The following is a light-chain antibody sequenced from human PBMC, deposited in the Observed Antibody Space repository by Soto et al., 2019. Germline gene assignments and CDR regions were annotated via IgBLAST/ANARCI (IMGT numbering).Light chain of an antibody. V-gene: IGKV3D-7*01. J-gene: IGKJ2*01. CDR3: QQDYNLPPT. Sequence: ENILQQSPPTLSLSPGERATLSCRASQSVHSSYVTWYQQKPGQAPRLLIYGASTRAAGIPARFSGSGSGTDFTLTISSLQPEDSAVYYCQQDYNLPPTFGQGTKLGI. CDR2: GAS. CDR1: QSVHSSY.